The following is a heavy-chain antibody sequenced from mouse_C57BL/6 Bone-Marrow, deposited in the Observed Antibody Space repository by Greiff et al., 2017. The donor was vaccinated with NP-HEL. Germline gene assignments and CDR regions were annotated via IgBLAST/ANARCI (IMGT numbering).Heavy chain of an antibody. J-gene: IGHJ3*01. V-gene: IGHV1-31*01. CDR3: ARDYGSNLPVGPFAY. Sequence: EVHLVESGPELVKPGASVKISCKASGYSFTGYYMHWVKQSHGNILDWIGYIYPYNGVSSYNQKFKGKATLTVDKSSSTAYMELRSLTSEDSAVYYCARDYGSNLPVGPFAYWGQGTLVTVSA. CDR1: GYSFTGYY. D-gene: IGHD1-1*01. CDR2: IYPYNGVS.